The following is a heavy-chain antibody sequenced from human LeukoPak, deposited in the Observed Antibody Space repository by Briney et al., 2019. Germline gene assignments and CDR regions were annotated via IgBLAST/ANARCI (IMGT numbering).Heavy chain of an antibody. D-gene: IGHD3-16*02. CDR3: AGDPDYDYVWGSYRLPPRGVGDC. CDR2: INPKSGGT. V-gene: IGHV1-2*02. CDR1: GYTFSGYY. Sequence: ASVKVSCKASGYTFSGYYIHWVRQAPGQGLEWMGWINPKSGGTKFAQRFEGRVTMTRDTSISTAYMELSRLRSDDTAVYYCAGDPDYDYVWGSYRLPPRGVGDCWGQGTLVTVSS. J-gene: IGHJ4*02.